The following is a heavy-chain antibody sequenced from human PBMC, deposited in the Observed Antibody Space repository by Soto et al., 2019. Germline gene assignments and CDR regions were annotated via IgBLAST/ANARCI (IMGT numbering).Heavy chain of an antibody. CDR1: GFTFRSYA. CDR2: ISGSGGST. CDR3: ANGGPADN. J-gene: IGHJ4*02. D-gene: IGHD3-3*01. V-gene: IGHV3-23*01. Sequence: EVQLLESGGGLVQPGGSLRLSCAASGFTFRSYAMRWVRKAPGKGLEWVSAISGSGGSTYYADSVKGRFTITRDNSKNTLYLQMSSLRAEDTAVYYCANGGPADNWGQGTLVTVSS.